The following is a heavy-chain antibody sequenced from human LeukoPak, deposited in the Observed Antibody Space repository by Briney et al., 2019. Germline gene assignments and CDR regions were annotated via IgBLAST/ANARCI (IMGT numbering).Heavy chain of an antibody. Sequence: PGGSLRLSCAASGFTFSTYVMHWVRQAPGKGLMWVSRISHDETDTSYADSVKDRFTVSRDNAKNTLYLQMNSLRADDTAVYYYARDVNLLFFDVWGRGTLVTVSS. D-gene: IGHD2-21*01. V-gene: IGHV3-74*01. CDR3: ARDVNLLFFDV. CDR2: ISHDETDT. J-gene: IGHJ2*01. CDR1: GFTFSTYV.